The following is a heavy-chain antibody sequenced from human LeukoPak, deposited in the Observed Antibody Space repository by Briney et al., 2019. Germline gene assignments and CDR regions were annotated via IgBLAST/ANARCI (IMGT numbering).Heavy chain of an antibody. J-gene: IGHJ6*03. CDR1: GYTFTSYD. V-gene: IGHV1-8*03. CDR3: ARGLMTTVTIQPYYYYMDV. Sequence: GASVKVSCKASGYTFTSYDINWVRQATGQGLEWMGWMNPNSGNTGYAQKFQGRVTITRNTSISTAYMELSSLRPEDTAVYYCARGLMTTVTIQPYYYYMDVWGKGTTVTVSS. CDR2: MNPNSGNT. D-gene: IGHD4-17*01.